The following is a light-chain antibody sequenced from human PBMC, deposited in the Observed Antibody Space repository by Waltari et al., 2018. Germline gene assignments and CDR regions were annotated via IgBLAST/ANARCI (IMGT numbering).Light chain of an antibody. CDR2: DVS. J-gene: IGLJ3*02. CDR1: NSDIGFYNY. Sequence: SPGQSITISCTGTNSDIGFYNYVSWYRQYPGKAPKLIIYDVSERPSGVSSRFSASKSGNTASLTIPGLQADDEADYYCNSYTGSNSWVFGGGTKVTVL. V-gene: IGLV2-14*04. CDR3: NSYTGSNSWV.